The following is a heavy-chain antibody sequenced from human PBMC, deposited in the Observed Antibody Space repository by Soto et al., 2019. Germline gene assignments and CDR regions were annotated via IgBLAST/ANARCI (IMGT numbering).Heavy chain of an antibody. J-gene: IGHJ5*02. CDR3: ARDPRIVVVPAAIGIAAAGTRREPTNNWFDP. Sequence: GASVKVSCKASGGTFSSYTISWVRQAPGQGLEWMGRIIPILGIANYAQKFQGRVTITADKSTSTAYMELSSLRSEDTAVYYCARDPRIVVVPAAIGIAAAGTRREPTNNWFDPWGQGTLVTVSS. V-gene: IGHV1-69*04. D-gene: IGHD2-2*01. CDR2: IIPILGIA. CDR1: GGTFSSYT.